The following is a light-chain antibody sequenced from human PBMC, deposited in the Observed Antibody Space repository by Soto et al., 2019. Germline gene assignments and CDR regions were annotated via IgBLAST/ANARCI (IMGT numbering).Light chain of an antibody. CDR2: GTS. Sequence: EIVLTQSPATLSLSPGEKVTLSCRTSQRVDSNYLAWYQQRHGQAPRLLIFGTSNRATGIPDRFRGGGSGTDFTLSIARLEPEDFALYYCQLYGSSVTFGGGSRVEIK. CDR3: QLYGSSVT. J-gene: IGKJ4*01. CDR1: QRVDSNY. V-gene: IGKV3-20*01.